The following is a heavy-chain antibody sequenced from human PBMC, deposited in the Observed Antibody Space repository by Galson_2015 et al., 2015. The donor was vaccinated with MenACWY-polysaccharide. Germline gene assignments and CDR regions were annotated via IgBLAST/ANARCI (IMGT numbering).Heavy chain of an antibody. D-gene: IGHD3-10*01. J-gene: IGHJ3*02. CDR1: GFTFSSYW. CDR3: AKYGSGSRTAFEI. CDR2: INKDGSEK. Sequence: SLRLSCAASGFTFSSYWMSWVRQAPGKGLEWVANINKDGSEKYYVDSVKGRFTISRDNAKNSLYLHMNSLRAEDTAVYYCAKYGSGSRTAFEIWGQGTMVTVSS. V-gene: IGHV3-7*03.